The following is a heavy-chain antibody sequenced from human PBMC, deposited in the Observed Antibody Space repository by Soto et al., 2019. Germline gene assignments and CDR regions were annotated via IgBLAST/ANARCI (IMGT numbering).Heavy chain of an antibody. CDR2: MNPNSGNT. Sequence: GASVKVSCKASGYTFTSYDINWVRQATGQGLEWMGWMNPNSGNTGYAQKFQGRVTMTRNTSISTAYMELGSLRSEDTAVYYCARKRKLAAAGINYPENWFDPWGQGTLVTVSS. V-gene: IGHV1-8*01. CDR3: ARKRKLAAAGINYPENWFDP. CDR1: GYTFTSYD. J-gene: IGHJ5*02. D-gene: IGHD6-13*01.